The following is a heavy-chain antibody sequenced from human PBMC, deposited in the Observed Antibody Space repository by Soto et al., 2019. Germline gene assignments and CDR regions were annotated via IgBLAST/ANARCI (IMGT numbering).Heavy chain of an antibody. D-gene: IGHD6-13*01. CDR2: WHDVTTQ. J-gene: IGHJ4*02. CDR1: GFTFSSYA. Sequence: GGSLRLSCAASGFTFSSYAMHWVRQAPGKGLEWVAIWHDVTTQYYADSVKGRFTISRDNSKNTLYLQMNSLRAEDTAVYYCARPKGPYSNSWYYFDNWGQGTLVTVSS. V-gene: IGHV3-33*01. CDR3: ARPKGPYSNSWYYFDN.